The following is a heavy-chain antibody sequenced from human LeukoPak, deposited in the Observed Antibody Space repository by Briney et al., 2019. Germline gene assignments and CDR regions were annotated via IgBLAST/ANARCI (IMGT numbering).Heavy chain of an antibody. V-gene: IGHV5-51*01. J-gene: IGHJ4*02. D-gene: IGHD2-8*01. Sequence: GESLKISCKASGYRFTSYWISWVRHMPGKGLEWMGIISPVDSDTRYSPSFQGQVTISADKSITTAYLQWSSLKASDTAVYYCARLGVLYYFDYWGQGTLVTVSS. CDR2: ISPVDSDT. CDR1: GYRFTSYW. CDR3: ARLGVLYYFDY.